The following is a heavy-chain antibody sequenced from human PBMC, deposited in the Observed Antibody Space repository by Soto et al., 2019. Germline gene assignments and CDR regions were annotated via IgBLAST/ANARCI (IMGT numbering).Heavy chain of an antibody. CDR2: ISWNSGSI. V-gene: IGHV3-9*01. CDR3: AKDVIWFGELLDAFDI. J-gene: IGHJ3*02. CDR1: GFTFDDYA. D-gene: IGHD3-10*01. Sequence: EVQLVESGGGLVQPGRSLRLSCAASGFTFDDYAMHWVRQAPGKGLEWVSGISWNSGSIGYADSVKGRFTISRDNAKNSLYLQMNSLRAEDTALYYCAKDVIWFGELLDAFDIWGQGTMVTVSS.